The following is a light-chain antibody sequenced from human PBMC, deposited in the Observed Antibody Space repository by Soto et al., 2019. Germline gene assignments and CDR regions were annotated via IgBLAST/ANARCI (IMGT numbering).Light chain of an antibody. CDR3: QHLNNYPPFT. J-gene: IGKJ3*01. Sequence: IQLTQSPSSLSASVGDRVSITCRASQDINTYLAWYQQKQGKAPKLLISGTFTLQSGVPSRFNGSGSGTDFTLTISRLQPEDFATYYCQHLNNYPPFTFGPGTKVDLE. V-gene: IGKV1-9*01. CDR2: GTF. CDR1: QDINTY.